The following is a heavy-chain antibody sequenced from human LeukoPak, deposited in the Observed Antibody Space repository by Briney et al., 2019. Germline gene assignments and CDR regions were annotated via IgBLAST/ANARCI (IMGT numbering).Heavy chain of an antibody. V-gene: IGHV3-48*01. Sequence: RGSLRLSCAASGFTFSSYSMNWVRQAPGKGLEWVSYISSSSSTIYYADSVKGRFTISRDNAKNSLYLQMNSLRAEDTAVYYCAREVGASEFDYWGQGTLVTASS. D-gene: IGHD1-26*01. CDR3: AREVGASEFDY. CDR1: GFTFSSYS. J-gene: IGHJ4*02. CDR2: ISSSSSTI.